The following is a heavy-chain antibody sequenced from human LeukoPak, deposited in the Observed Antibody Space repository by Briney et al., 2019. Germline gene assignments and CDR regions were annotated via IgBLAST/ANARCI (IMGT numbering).Heavy chain of an antibody. CDR3: ARGPRGYDIPNYYVGNWFDP. J-gene: IGHJ5*02. V-gene: IGHV3-48*04. D-gene: IGHD5-12*01. Sequence: PGGSLSLSCAASGFTFSSYSMSWVRQAPGKGLEWVSYISSSSSTIYYADSVKGRFTITRDNAKNYLYLQMHSLRAEDTAVYYCARGPRGYDIPNYYVGNWFDPWGQGTLVTVSS. CDR1: GFTFSSYS. CDR2: ISSSSSTI.